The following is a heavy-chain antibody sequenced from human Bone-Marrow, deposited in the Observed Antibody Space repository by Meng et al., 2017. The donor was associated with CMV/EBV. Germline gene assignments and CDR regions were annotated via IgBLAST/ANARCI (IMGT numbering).Heavy chain of an antibody. D-gene: IGHD6-19*01. CDR3: AKDLGGYSSGWKI. V-gene: IGHV3-30*18. J-gene: IGHJ3*02. Sequence: ASGVTFSGYGMHWVRQAPGKGLEWVAVISYDGSNEYYVDSVKGRFTISRDNSKNTLYLQMNSLRAEDTAMYYCAKDLGGYSSGWKIWGQGTMVTVSS. CDR2: ISYDGSNE. CDR1: GVTFSGYG.